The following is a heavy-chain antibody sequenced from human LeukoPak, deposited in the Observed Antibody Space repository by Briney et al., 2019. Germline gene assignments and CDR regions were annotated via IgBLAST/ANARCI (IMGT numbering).Heavy chain of an antibody. J-gene: IGHJ4*02. D-gene: IGHD6-19*01. V-gene: IGHV4-31*03. CDR1: GGSISSGGYY. Sequence: SETLSLTCTVSGGSISSGGYYWNWIRQHPRKGLEWIGYIYYSGTTHYNPFLKSRVSISVDTSKNQFSLKLNSVTAADTAVYYCARETSLAGFASGLGFNYWGQGILVTVSS. CDR3: ARETSLAGFASGLGFNY. CDR2: IYYSGTT.